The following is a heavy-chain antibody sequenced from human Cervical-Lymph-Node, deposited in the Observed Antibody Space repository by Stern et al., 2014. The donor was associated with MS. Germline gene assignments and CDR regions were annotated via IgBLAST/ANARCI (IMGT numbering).Heavy chain of an antibody. CDR3: ARDRAPRYGPDAFEV. D-gene: IGHD3-10*01. CDR2: ISTYDKTT. V-gene: IGHV1-18*01. CDR1: GYAFSNYG. Sequence: QVQLVQSGDEVKKPGASVKVSCKALGYAFSNYGISWLRQAPGQGLEWMGWISTYDKTTNDAQKFQDRVTMSTDTSTSTVYMELRSLRSDDTAVYFCARDRAPRYGPDAFEVWGQGTRVTVSS. J-gene: IGHJ3*01.